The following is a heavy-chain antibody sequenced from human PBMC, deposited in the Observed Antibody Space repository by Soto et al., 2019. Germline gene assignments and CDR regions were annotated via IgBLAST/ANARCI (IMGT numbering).Heavy chain of an antibody. CDR1: GFTFTGYA. V-gene: IGHV1-3*01. Sequence: ASVKVSCKASGFTFTGYAIHWVRQAPGQGLEWMGWINAGNTNTKYSRKFQGRVTITRDTSASTAYMEVSSLTFEDTAVYYCAREGSTGGFDYWGQGNMVTVSS. J-gene: IGHJ4*02. CDR3: AREGSTGGFDY. D-gene: IGHD2-8*02. CDR2: INAGNTNT.